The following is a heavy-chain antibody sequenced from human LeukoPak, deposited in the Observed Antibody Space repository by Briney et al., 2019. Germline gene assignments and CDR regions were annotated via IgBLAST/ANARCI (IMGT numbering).Heavy chain of an antibody. Sequence: GASVKVSCKASGGTFSSYAISWVRQAPGQGLEWMGGIIPIFGTANYAQKFQGRVTITADESTSTAYMELSSLRSEDTAVYYCARDLRVGNYGPLGEFDPWGQGTLVTVSS. J-gene: IGHJ5*02. V-gene: IGHV1-69*13. D-gene: IGHD4-11*01. CDR2: IIPIFGTA. CDR1: GGTFSSYA. CDR3: ARDLRVGNYGPLGEFDP.